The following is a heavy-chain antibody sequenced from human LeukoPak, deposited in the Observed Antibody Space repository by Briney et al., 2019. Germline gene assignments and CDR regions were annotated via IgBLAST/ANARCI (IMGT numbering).Heavy chain of an antibody. CDR1: GGSISSGGYY. Sequence: SQTLSLTCTVSGGSISSGGYYWSWIRQPPGKGLEWIGYIYHSGSTYYNPSLKSRVIILVDTSKNQFSLKLSSVTAADTAVYYCAREGANPRTYNWFDPWGQGTLVTVSS. CDR3: AREGANPRTYNWFDP. V-gene: IGHV4-30-2*01. J-gene: IGHJ5*02. CDR2: IYHSGST. D-gene: IGHD1-14*01.